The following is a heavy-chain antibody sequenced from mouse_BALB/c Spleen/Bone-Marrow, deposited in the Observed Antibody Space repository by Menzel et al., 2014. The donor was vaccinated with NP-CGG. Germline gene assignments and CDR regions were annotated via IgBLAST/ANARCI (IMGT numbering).Heavy chain of an antibody. Sequence: VQLQQSGAELVKPGASVKLSCTASGFNIKDTYMHWVKQRPEQGLEWIGRIDPANGNTKYDPKFQGKATITAYTSSNTAYLQLCSLTSKDTGVYYCASYYYGSSLFAYWGQGTLVTVSA. D-gene: IGHD1-1*01. V-gene: IGHV14-3*02. CDR1: GFNIKDTY. CDR3: ASYYYGSSLFAY. J-gene: IGHJ3*01. CDR2: IDPANGNT.